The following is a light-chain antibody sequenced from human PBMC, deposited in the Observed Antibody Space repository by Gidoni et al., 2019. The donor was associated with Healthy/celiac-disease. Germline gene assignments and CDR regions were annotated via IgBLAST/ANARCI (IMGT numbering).Light chain of an antibody. CDR1: QRVSSY. Sequence: ELVLTQSPATLSLSPGERATLSCRASQRVSSYLAWYQQKPGQAPRLLIYDASNRATGIPARFSGSGSGTDFTLTSSSLEPEDFAVYYCQQRSNWLTFGGGTKVEIK. CDR2: DAS. CDR3: QQRSNWLT. V-gene: IGKV3-11*01. J-gene: IGKJ4*01.